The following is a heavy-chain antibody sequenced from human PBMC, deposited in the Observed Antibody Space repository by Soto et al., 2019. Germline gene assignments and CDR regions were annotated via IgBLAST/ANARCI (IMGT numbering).Heavy chain of an antibody. D-gene: IGHD2-2*01. V-gene: IGHV1-46*03. Sequence: QVQLVQSGAEVKKPGASVKISCKASEYTFTSYYLHWVRQAPGQGLEWMGIINPSGGSTDYAQKFQGRLTMTRDTSTSTVYMELSSLRSEDTAMYYCARVVVVVPATNRFFYGMDVWGQGTTVTVSS. CDR2: INPSGGST. CDR3: ARVVVVVPATNRFFYGMDV. CDR1: EYTFTSYY. J-gene: IGHJ6*02.